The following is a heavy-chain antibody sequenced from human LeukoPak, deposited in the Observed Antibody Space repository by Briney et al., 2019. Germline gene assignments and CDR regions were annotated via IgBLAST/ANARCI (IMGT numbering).Heavy chain of an antibody. CDR1: GFTFSSYA. CDR2: ISGSGGST. CDR3: ARGWGLTYYYGSGSPTQLDY. J-gene: IGHJ4*02. V-gene: IGHV3-23*01. D-gene: IGHD3-10*01. Sequence: GGSLRLSCAASGFTFSSYAMSWVRQAPGKGLEWVSAISGSGGSTYYADSVKGRFTISRDNSKNTLYLQMNSLRAEDTAVYYCARGWGLTYYYGSGSPTQLDYWGQGTLVTVSS.